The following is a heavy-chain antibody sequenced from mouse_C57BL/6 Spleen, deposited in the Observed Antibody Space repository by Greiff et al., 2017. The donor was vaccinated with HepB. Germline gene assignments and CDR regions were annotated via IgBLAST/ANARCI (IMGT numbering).Heavy chain of an antibody. CDR1: GYSFTGYY. J-gene: IGHJ4*01. V-gene: IGHV1-42*01. D-gene: IGHD2-1*01. CDR2: INPSTGGT. CDR3: ARSTTGPLYAMDY. Sequence: VQLQQSGPELVKPGASVKLSCKASGYSFTGYYMNWVKQSPEKSLEWIGVINPSTGGTTYNQKFKAKATLTVDKSSSTAYMQLKSLTSEDSAVYYGARSTTGPLYAMDYWGQGTSVTVSS.